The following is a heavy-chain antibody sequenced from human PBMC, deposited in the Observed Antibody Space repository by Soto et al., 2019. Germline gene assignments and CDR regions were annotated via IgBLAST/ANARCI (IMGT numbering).Heavy chain of an antibody. J-gene: IGHJ6*02. Sequence: SETLSLTCAVSGGSISSNNYFWGWLRQPPGKGLEWIGNMYNTGSTIYNPSLKSRVTISVDTSKNQFSLKLNSVTAADTAVYYCARDLWGYCGADCYPLDVWGQGTTVTVSS. CDR1: GGSISSNNYF. V-gene: IGHV4-61*01. D-gene: IGHD2-21*02. CDR2: MYNTGST. CDR3: ARDLWGYCGADCYPLDV.